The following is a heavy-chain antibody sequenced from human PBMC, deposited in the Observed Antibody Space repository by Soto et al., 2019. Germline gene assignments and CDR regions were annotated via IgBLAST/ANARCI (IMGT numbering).Heavy chain of an antibody. J-gene: IGHJ4*02. CDR3: ARGVGAYYFDY. V-gene: IGHV1-69*01. D-gene: IGHD1-26*01. Sequence: QVQLLQSGAGGKKPGSSWKVSCRASGGTFRTIVITWGRQAPGQGFEWLGGIFPIFGTTDYARKFQGRVTIIAAESTSTVFIELSSLTSEDTAVYYCARGVGAYYFDYWGQGTLVTVSS. CDR1: GGTFRTIV. CDR2: IFPIFGTT.